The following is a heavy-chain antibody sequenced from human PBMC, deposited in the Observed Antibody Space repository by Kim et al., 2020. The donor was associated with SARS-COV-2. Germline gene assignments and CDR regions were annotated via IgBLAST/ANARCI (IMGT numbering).Heavy chain of an antibody. CDR3: TGLVVVATTTSV. Sequence: GGSLRLSCAASGFIFSGSAMHWVRQASGKGLEWVGRIRSKANNYATAYAASVKGRFTISRDDSKNTAYLQMNSLKTEDTAVYYCTGLVVVATTTSVWGQGTTLTVSS. CDR2: IRSKANNYAT. D-gene: IGHD2-15*01. CDR1: GFIFSGSA. V-gene: IGHV3-73*01. J-gene: IGHJ6*02.